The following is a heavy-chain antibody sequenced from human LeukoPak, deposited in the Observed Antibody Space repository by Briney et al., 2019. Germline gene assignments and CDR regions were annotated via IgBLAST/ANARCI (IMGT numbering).Heavy chain of an antibody. Sequence: GGSLRPSCAASGLTAGGNYMSGVCEAPGEGVWGVSVIYSGGSTYYADPVKGRFTISRDNSKNTLYLQMNSLRAEDTAVYYCAREGRGVNWNVEGYWFDPWGQGTLVTVSS. J-gene: IGHJ5*02. CDR1: GLTAGGNY. D-gene: IGHD1-1*01. CDR2: IYSGGST. CDR3: AREGRGVNWNVEGYWFDP. V-gene: IGHV3-53*01.